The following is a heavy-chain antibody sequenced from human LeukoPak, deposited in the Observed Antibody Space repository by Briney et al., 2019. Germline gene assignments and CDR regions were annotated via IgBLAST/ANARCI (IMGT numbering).Heavy chain of an antibody. CDR1: GFTFSSYS. CDR3: ARDRWERGYWFDP. Sequence: RPGGSLRLSCAASGFTFSSYSMNWVRQAPGKGLEWVSSISSSSSYIYYADSVKGRFTISRDNAKNSLYLQMNSLRAEDTAVYYCARDRWERGYWFDPWGQGTLVTVSS. CDR2: ISSSSSYI. V-gene: IGHV3-21*01. J-gene: IGHJ5*02. D-gene: IGHD1-26*01.